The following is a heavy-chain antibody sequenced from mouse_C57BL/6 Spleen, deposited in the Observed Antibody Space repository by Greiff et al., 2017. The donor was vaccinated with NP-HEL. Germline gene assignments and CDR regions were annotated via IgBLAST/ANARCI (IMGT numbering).Heavy chain of an antibody. CDR1: GYSFTGYY. CDR2: TNPSTGGT. Sequence: VQLQQSGPELVKPGASVKISCKASGYSFTGYYMHWVKQSSEKSLEWIGETNPSTGGTSYNQKFKGKATLTVDKSSSTAYMQLKSLTSEDSAVYYCARSLSTMVTTRDYYAMDYWGQGTSVTVSS. CDR3: ARSLSTMVTTRDYYAMDY. J-gene: IGHJ4*01. V-gene: IGHV1-43*01. D-gene: IGHD2-2*01.